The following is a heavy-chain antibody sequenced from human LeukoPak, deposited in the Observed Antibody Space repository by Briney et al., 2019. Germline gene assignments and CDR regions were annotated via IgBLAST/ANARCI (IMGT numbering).Heavy chain of an antibody. J-gene: IGHJ4*02. D-gene: IGHD3-3*01. V-gene: IGHV1-2*02. CDR3: ARDQGYYDFWSGYSQLDY. Sequence: ASVKVSCKASGYTFTGYYMHWVRQAPGQGLEWMGWINPNSGGTNYAQKFQGRVTMTRDTSISIAYMELSRLRSDDTAVYYCARDQGYYDFWSGYSQLDYWGQGTLVTVSS. CDR2: INPNSGGT. CDR1: GYTFTGYY.